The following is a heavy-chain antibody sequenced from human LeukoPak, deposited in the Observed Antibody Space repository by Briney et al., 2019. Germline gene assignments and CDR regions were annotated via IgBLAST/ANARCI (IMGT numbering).Heavy chain of an antibody. Sequence: GGSLRLSCAASGFSFSSYAMSWVRQAPGKGLEWVSGINGRGDSTVYADSVKGRFTISRDNSKNTLSLQMNSLRAEDTAVYYCAKENPVGGTNYFDYWGQGTLVTVSS. D-gene: IGHD1-26*01. CDR1: GFSFSSYA. CDR2: INGRGDST. CDR3: AKENPVGGTNYFDY. V-gene: IGHV3-23*01. J-gene: IGHJ4*02.